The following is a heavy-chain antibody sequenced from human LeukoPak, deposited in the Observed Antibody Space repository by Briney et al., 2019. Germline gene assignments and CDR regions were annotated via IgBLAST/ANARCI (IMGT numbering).Heavy chain of an antibody. D-gene: IGHD7-27*01. CDR1: GFTFSNSW. Sequence: PGGSLRLSCAASGFTFSNSWMAWVRQAPGRGLEWVASMNPDGNDKGYMDSVKGRFTISSDNANSSLYLQMTSLRAEDTAVYYCGRDPSWGAIDYWGQGTRVTVSS. CDR2: MNPDGNDK. V-gene: IGHV3-7*01. CDR3: GRDPSWGAIDY. J-gene: IGHJ4*02.